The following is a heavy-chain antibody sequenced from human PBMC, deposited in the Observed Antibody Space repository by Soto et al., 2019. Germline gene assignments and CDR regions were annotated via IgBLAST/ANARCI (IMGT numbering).Heavy chain of an antibody. Sequence: GESLKSAGKGSGYSFTIYWIGWVLQMPWKGLEWMGIIYPGDSDTRYSPSFQGQVTISADKSISTAYLQWSSLKASDTAMYYCARSRPAGTYYYYGMDVWGQGTTVTVSS. CDR1: GYSFTIYW. CDR2: IYPGDSDT. CDR3: ARSRPAGTYYYYGMDV. V-gene: IGHV5-51*01. D-gene: IGHD6-13*01. J-gene: IGHJ6*02.